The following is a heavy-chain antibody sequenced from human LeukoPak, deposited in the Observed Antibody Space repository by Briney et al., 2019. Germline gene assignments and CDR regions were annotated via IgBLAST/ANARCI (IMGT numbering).Heavy chain of an antibody. V-gene: IGHV3-66*02. D-gene: IGHD1-26*01. CDR2: TYSGGST. CDR3: ASNGGNSGSFLQLDY. CDR1: GFTVSTSY. J-gene: IGHJ4*02. Sequence: PGGSLRLSRAASGFTVSTSYQSWVRQAPGKGLEWVSVTYSGGSTYYADSVKGRFTISRDNSKNTLYLHMNSLRAEDSAVYYCASNGGNSGSFLQLDYWGQGTLVTVSS.